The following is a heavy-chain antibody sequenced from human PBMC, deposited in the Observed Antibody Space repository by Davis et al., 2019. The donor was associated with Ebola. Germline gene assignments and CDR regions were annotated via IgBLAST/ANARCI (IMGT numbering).Heavy chain of an antibody. V-gene: IGHV4-39*07. D-gene: IGHD4-17*01. Sequence: PSETLSLTCTVSGGSISSSSYYWGWIRQPPGKGLEWIGEINHSGSTNYNPSLKSRVTISINTSKNQFYLKLNSVTAADTAVYYCAREGDYGDYGSFDYWGQGSLVTVSS. CDR1: GGSISSSSYY. J-gene: IGHJ4*02. CDR2: INHSGST. CDR3: AREGDYGDYGSFDY.